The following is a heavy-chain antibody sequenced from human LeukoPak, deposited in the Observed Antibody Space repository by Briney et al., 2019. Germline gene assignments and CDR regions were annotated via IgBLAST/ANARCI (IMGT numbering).Heavy chain of an antibody. CDR3: ASSGSFRQQLIK. D-gene: IGHD6-13*01. V-gene: IGHV4-34*01. Sequence: SETLSLTCAVYGGSFSGYYWSWIRQPPGKGLEWIGEINHSGSTNYSPSLKSRVTISVDTSKNQFSLKLSSVTAADTAVYYCASSGSFRQQLIKWGQGILVTVSS. CDR2: INHSGST. J-gene: IGHJ4*02. CDR1: GGSFSGYY.